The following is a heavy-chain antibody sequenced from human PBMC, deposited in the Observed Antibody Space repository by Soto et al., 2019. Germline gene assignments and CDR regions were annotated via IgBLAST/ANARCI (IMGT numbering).Heavy chain of an antibody. CDR1: YGSISSYY. V-gene: IGHV4-59*08. CDR2: IYYSGST. Sequence: SETLSLTCTVSYGSISSYYWSWIRQPPGKGLEWIGYIYYSGSTNYNPSLKSRVTISVDTSKNQFSLKLSSVTAADTAVYYCARQGPYGMDVWGQGTTVTVSS. CDR3: ARQGPYGMDV. J-gene: IGHJ6*02.